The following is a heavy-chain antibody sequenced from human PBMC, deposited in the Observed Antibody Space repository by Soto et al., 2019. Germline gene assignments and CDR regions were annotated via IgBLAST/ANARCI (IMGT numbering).Heavy chain of an antibody. CDR1: GGSISRYY. D-gene: IGHD2-2*01. CDR2: INHSGNT. Sequence: PSETLSLTCTVSGGSISRYYWCWIRQPPGKGLEWIGYINHSGNTIRNPSLESRVTISVDTSKKQFSLNLKSVSAADTAVYYCARVPDRWGQGTLVTVSS. J-gene: IGHJ5*02. CDR3: ARVPDR. V-gene: IGHV4-59*12.